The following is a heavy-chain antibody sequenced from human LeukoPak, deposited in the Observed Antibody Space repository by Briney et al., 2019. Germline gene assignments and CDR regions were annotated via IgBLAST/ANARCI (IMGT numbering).Heavy chain of an antibody. CDR2: IIPILGIA. CDR1: GGTFSSYA. J-gene: IGHJ6*02. V-gene: IGHV1-69*04. D-gene: IGHD3-10*02. CDR3: AREDELCCYYYGMDV. Sequence: ASVKVSCKASGGTFSSYAISWVRQAPGQGLEWIGRIIPILGIANYAQKFQGRVTITADKSTSTAYMELSSLRSEDTAVYYCAREDELCCYYYGMDVWGQGTTVTVSS.